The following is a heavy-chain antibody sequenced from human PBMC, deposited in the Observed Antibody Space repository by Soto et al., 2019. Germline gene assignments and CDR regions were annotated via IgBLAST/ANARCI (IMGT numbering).Heavy chain of an antibody. Sequence: VGSLRLSCAASGFTFSSYAMSWVRQAPGKGLEWVSAISGSGGSTYYADSVKGRFTISRDNSISTAYMELSRLRSDDTAVYYCAGGVLSGSYYNWFDPWGQGTPVTVS. CDR1: GFTFSSYA. CDR2: ISGSGGST. V-gene: IGHV3-23*01. CDR3: AGGVLSGSYYNWFDP. D-gene: IGHD1-26*01. J-gene: IGHJ5*02.